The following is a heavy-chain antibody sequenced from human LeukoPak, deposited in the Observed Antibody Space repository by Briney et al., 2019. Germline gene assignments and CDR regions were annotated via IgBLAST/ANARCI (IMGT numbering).Heavy chain of an antibody. CDR1: GGSISSYY. CDR3: AREERGDSDENYYYYYMDV. D-gene: IGHD5-18*01. Sequence: SETLSLTCTVSGGSISSYYWSWIRQSPGKGLQWMAYIDSSGSTNYNPSLKSRVTISEDTSKNQFSLNLSSVTAADTAVYYCAREERGDSDENYYYYYMDVWGKGTTVTVSS. J-gene: IGHJ6*03. V-gene: IGHV4-59*01. CDR2: IDSSGST.